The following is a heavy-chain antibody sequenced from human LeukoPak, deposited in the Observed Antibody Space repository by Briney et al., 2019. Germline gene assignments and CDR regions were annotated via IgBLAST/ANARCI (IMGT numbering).Heavy chain of an antibody. CDR2: ISYDGSNK. Sequence: GRSLRLSCAASGLTFSSYGMHWVRQAPGKGLEWVAVISYDGSNKYYADSVKGRFTISRDNSKNTLYLQMNSLRAEDTAVYYCASSEIALLDYWGQGTLVTVSS. CDR1: GLTFSSYG. D-gene: IGHD3-22*01. V-gene: IGHV3-30*19. CDR3: ASSEIALLDY. J-gene: IGHJ4*02.